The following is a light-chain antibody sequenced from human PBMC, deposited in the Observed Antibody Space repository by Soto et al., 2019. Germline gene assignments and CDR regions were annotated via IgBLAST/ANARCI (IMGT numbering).Light chain of an antibody. CDR1: QGISNY. Sequence: DIQMTQSPSSLSASVGDRVTITCRASQGISNYLAWYQQKPGKVPKLLIYAASTLQSGVPSRFSGSGSGTDFSLTISRLEPEDFAVYYCHQYDNAPQTYGQGTKVEIK. V-gene: IGKV1-27*01. CDR3: HQYDNAPQT. J-gene: IGKJ2*01. CDR2: AAS.